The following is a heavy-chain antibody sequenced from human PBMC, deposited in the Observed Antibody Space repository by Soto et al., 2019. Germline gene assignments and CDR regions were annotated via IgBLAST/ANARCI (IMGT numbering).Heavy chain of an antibody. CDR2: IYYSGST. CDR3: ARARGCSSTSCSEYYYYYYMDV. D-gene: IGHD2-2*01. CDR1: GGSISSGCYY. V-gene: IGHV4-31*03. Sequence: PSETLSLTCTVSGGSISSGCYYWSWIRQHPGKGLEWIGYIYYSGSTYYNPSLKSRVTISVDTSKNQFSLKLSSVTAADTAVYYCARARGCSSTSCSEYYYYYYMDVWGKGTTVTVSS. J-gene: IGHJ6*03.